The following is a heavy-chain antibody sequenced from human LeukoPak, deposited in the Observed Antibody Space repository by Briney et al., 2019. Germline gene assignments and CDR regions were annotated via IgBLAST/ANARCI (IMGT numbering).Heavy chain of an antibody. CDR3: ARDAYYDSSGYYYDY. CDR1: GYTFTGYY. J-gene: IGHJ4*02. D-gene: IGHD3-22*01. Sequence: ASVKVSCKASGYTFTGYYMHWVRQAPGQGLDWMGRINPNSGGTNYAQKFQGRVTMTRDTSISTAYMELSRLRSDDTAVYYCARDAYYDSSGYYYDYWGQGTLVTVSS. V-gene: IGHV1-2*06. CDR2: INPNSGGT.